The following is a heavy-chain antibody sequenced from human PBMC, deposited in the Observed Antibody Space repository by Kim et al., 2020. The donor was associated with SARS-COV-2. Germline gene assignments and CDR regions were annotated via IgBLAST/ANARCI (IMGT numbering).Heavy chain of an antibody. CDR3: AREVYDYIWGSYRLFDY. CDR2: INHSGST. D-gene: IGHD3-16*02. J-gene: IGHJ4*02. V-gene: IGHV4-34*01. Sequence: SETLSLTCAVYGGSFSGYYWSWIRQPPGKRLEWIGEINHSGSTNYNPSLKSRVTISVDTSKNQFSLKLSSVTAADTAVYYCAREVYDYIWGSYRLFDYWGQGTLVTVSS. CDR1: GGSFSGYY.